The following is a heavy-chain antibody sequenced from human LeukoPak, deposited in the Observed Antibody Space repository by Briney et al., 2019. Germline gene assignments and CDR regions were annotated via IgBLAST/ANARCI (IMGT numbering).Heavy chain of an antibody. CDR1: GFSFSSYG. Sequence: GRSLRLSCAASGFSFSSYGMHWVRQAPGKGLEWVSGISWNSGSIGYADSVKGRFTISRDNAKNSLYLQMNSLRAEDTALYYCAKDGLWFGELLWYYFDYWGQGTLVTVSS. CDR2: ISWNSGSI. CDR3: AKDGLWFGELLWYYFDY. J-gene: IGHJ4*02. D-gene: IGHD3-10*01. V-gene: IGHV3-9*01.